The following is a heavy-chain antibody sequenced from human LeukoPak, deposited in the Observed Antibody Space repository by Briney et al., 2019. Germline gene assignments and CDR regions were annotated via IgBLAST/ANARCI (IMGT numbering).Heavy chain of an antibody. CDR1: GFTFTNFG. CDR3: AKDRDWAFDY. CDR2: INCLGRTR. Sequence: GGSLRLTCAASGFTFTNFGMHWVRQAPGKGLEWVAFINCLGRTRFYADSVKGRFTVSRDDCMSTLYLQMNSLRPEDMAVYYCAKDRDWAFDYWGPGTLVSLSS. D-gene: IGHD3/OR15-3a*01. J-gene: IGHJ4*02. V-gene: IGHV3-30*02.